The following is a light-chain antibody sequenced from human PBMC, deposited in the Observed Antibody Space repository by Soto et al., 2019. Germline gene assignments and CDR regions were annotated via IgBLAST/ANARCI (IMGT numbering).Light chain of an antibody. CDR2: DAS. CDR3: QQRSNGPPMYT. V-gene: IGKV3-11*01. CDR1: QSVSSY. J-gene: IGKJ2*01. Sequence: EIVLTQSPATLSLSPEERATLSCKASQSVSSYLAWYQQKPGQAPRLLIYDASNRATGIPARFSGSGSGTDFPLTISSLEPEDFGVYYCQQRSNGPPMYTFGQGTKLAIK.